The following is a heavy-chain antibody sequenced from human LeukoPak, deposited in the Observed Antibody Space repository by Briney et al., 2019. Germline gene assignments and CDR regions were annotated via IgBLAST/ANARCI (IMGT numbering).Heavy chain of an antibody. CDR2: IYYSGST. CDR3: ARGGTVVAPPHFDY. J-gene: IGHJ4*02. Sequence: PSQTLSLTCTVSGGSISNGGYYWSWIRQHPGKGLEWIGYIYYSGSTYYNPSLKSRVTISVDTSKNQFSLKLSSVTAADTAVYYCARGGTVVAPPHFDYWGQGTLVTVSS. D-gene: IGHD4-23*01. CDR1: GGSISNGGYY. V-gene: IGHV4-31*03.